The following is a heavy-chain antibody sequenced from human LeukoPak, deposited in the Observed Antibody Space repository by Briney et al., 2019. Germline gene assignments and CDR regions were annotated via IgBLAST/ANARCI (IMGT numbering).Heavy chain of an antibody. Sequence: GGSLRLSCAASGFTVSSNYMSWVRQAPGKGLEWVSVIYSGGSTYYADSVKGRFTISRDNSKNTLYLQMNSLRAEDTAVYYCARVLWNGDYPRFDYWGQGTLVTVSS. CDR3: ARVLWNGDYPRFDY. D-gene: IGHD4-17*01. CDR1: GFTVSSNY. CDR2: IYSGGST. V-gene: IGHV3-53*01. J-gene: IGHJ4*02.